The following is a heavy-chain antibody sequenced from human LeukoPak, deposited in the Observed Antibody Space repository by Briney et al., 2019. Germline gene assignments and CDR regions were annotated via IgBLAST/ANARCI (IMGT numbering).Heavy chain of an antibody. D-gene: IGHD6-6*01. Sequence: SETLSLTCTVSGGSISTYSWSWIRRPPGKGLEWIAYIHASGPTNYNPSLKSRITISVDTSKNQFSLKLSSVTAADTAVYYCARDDAGIAARPFDNWGQGTLVTVSS. CDR3: ARDDAGIAARPFDN. J-gene: IGHJ4*02. CDR2: IHASGPT. V-gene: IGHV4-4*09. CDR1: GGSISTYS.